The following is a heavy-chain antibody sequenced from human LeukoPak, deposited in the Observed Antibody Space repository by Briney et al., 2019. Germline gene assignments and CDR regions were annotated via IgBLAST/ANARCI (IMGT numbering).Heavy chain of an antibody. CDR3: NRRLGRYYYGMDV. Sequence: GRSLRLSCAASGFTFSSYAMHWVRQAPGKGLEWVAVISYDGSNKYYADSVKGRFTISRDNSKNTLYLQMNSLRAEDTAVYYCNRRLGRYYYGMDVWGKGTTVTVSS. J-gene: IGHJ6*04. CDR2: ISYDGSNK. D-gene: IGHD3-9*01. CDR1: GFTFSSYA. V-gene: IGHV3-30*04.